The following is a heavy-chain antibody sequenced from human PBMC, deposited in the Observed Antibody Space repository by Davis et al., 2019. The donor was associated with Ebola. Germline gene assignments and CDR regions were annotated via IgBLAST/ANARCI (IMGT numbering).Heavy chain of an antibody. CDR3: VRDPALVVTGGGWFFGL. CDR2: IYYSGST. CDR1: GGSISSYY. V-gene: IGHV4-59*12. D-gene: IGHD2-21*02. Sequence: SETLSLTCTVSGGSISSYYWSWIRQPPGKGLEWIGYIYYSGSTNYNPSLKSRVTISVDTSKNQFSLKLSSVTAAETAVYYCVRDPALVVTGGGWFFGLWGRGTLVTVSS. J-gene: IGHJ2*01.